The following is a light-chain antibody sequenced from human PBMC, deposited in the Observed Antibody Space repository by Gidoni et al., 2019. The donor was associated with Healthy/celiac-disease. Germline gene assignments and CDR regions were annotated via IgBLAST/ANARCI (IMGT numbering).Light chain of an antibody. CDR2: WAS. J-gene: IGKJ3*01. CDR3: QQYYSTPVT. V-gene: IGKV4-1*01. Sequence: DIVMTQSPDSLAVSLGERSTHNCKSSQSVLYSSNTKNYLAWYQQKPGQPPKLLIYWASTRESGVPDRFSGSGSGTDFTLTISSLQAEDVAVYYCQQYYSTPVTFGPGTKVDIK. CDR1: QSVLYSSNTKNY.